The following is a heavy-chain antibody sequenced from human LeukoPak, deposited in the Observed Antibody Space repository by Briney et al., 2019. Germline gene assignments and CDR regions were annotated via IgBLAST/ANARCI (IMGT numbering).Heavy chain of an antibody. CDR3: ARCRPDSSGSGDY. CDR1: GFTFSTYA. CDR2: ITGSGGST. D-gene: IGHD6-19*01. V-gene: IGHV3-23*01. J-gene: IGHJ4*02. Sequence: GGSLRLSCAASGFTFSTYAMTWVRQAPGKGPEWVSSITGSGGSTYYADSVKGRFTISRDNSENTVFLQMDSLRAEDTAVYYCARCRPDSSGSGDYWGQGTLVTVSP.